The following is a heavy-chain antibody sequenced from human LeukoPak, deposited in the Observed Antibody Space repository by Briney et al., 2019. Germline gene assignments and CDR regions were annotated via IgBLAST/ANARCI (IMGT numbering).Heavy chain of an antibody. CDR3: ARHRYSGYVDFDY. CDR2: IYYSGST. CDR1: GFTVSSNY. Sequence: GSLRLSCAASGFTVSSNYMSWVRQPPGKGLEWVGSIYYSGSTSYNPSLKGRATISLDTSKNQFSLKLSSVTAADTAVYYCARHRYSGYVDFDYWGQGTLVTVSS. J-gene: IGHJ4*02. V-gene: IGHV4-59*08. D-gene: IGHD5-12*01.